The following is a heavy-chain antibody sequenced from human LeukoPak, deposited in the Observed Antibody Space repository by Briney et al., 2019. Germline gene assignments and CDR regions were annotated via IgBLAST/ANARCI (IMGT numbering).Heavy chain of an antibody. CDR3: AKDQQVGAAAYYFDS. J-gene: IGHJ4*02. Sequence: GRSLRLSCAASGFTFSRYGLHWVRQAPGKGLEWVAVIANDGKDKKYADSVKGRLTISRDNSKGTLYLQMNSLRAEDTAVYYCAKDQQVGAAAYYFDSWGQGTLVTVSS. D-gene: IGHD6-13*01. V-gene: IGHV3-30*18. CDR1: GFTFSRYG. CDR2: IANDGKDK.